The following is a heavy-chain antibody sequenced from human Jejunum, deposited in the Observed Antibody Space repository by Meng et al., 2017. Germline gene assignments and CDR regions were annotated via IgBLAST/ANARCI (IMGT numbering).Heavy chain of an antibody. CDR1: GGSVSRAGYQ. J-gene: IGHJ4*02. V-gene: IGHV4-61*08. CDR3: ARDHMGSLDY. CDR2: AST. D-gene: IGHD1-26*01. Sequence: QVQLLESGPGLVRPSETPSLICTVSGGSVSRAGYQWGWIRQPPGKGLEWIGYASTNYNPSLKSRVTISLDTSRNQFSLSLSSVTAADTAAYYCARDHMGSLDYWGQGILVTVSS.